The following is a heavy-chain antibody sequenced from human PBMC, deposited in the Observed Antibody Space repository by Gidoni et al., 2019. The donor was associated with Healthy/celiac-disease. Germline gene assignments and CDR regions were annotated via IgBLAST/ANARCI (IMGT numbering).Heavy chain of an antibody. CDR3: TTDTEDWQWLVNAEIY. CDR1: GFTFSNAW. D-gene: IGHD6-19*01. Sequence: EVQLVESGGGLVKPGGSLRLSCAASGFTFSNAWMSWVRQAPGKGLEWVGRIKSKTDGGTTDYAAPVKGRFTISRDDSKNTLYLQMNSLKTEDTAVYYCTTDTEDWQWLVNAEIYWGQGTLVTVSS. CDR2: IKSKTDGGTT. J-gene: IGHJ4*02. V-gene: IGHV3-15*01.